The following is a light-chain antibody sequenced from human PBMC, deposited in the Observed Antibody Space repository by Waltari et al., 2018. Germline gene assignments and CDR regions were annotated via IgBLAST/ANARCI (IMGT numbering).Light chain of an antibody. V-gene: IGLV1-47*01. CDR1: TSNIGSNY. CDR2: RNN. Sequence: QSVLAQPPSASGTPGQRVTISCSGSTSNIGSNYVYWYQQLPGTAPKLLIYRNNEGPSGVPDRFSGSKSGTAASLAISGLRSEDEADYYCAAWDDSLSGFYVFGTGTKVTVL. J-gene: IGLJ1*01. CDR3: AAWDDSLSGFYV.